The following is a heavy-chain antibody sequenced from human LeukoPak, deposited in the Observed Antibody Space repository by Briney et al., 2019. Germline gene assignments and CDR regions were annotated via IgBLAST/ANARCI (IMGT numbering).Heavy chain of an antibody. D-gene: IGHD6-13*01. J-gene: IGHJ4*02. V-gene: IGHV1-2*02. CDR1: GYTFTGYY. Sequence: ASVKVSCKASGYTFTGYYMHWVRQAPGQGLEWMGWINPNSGGTNYAQEFQGRVTMTRDTSISTAYMELSRLRSDDTAVYYCARGRYSSRYYFDYWGQGTLVTVSS. CDR2: INPNSGGT. CDR3: ARGRYSSRYYFDY.